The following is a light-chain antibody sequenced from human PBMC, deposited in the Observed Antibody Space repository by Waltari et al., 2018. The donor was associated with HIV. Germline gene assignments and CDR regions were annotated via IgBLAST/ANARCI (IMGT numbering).Light chain of an antibody. CDR2: GAS. CDR1: QSVSSSY. Sequence: EIVLTQSPGTLSLSPGEGATLSCRASQSVSSSYLALYQQKPGQAPRLLIYGASNRATGIPDRFRGSGSGTDFTFTISRLEPEDTAVYYCQQYGRSPYTFGQGTNLRIK. CDR3: QQYGRSPYT. V-gene: IGKV3-20*01. J-gene: IGKJ2*01.